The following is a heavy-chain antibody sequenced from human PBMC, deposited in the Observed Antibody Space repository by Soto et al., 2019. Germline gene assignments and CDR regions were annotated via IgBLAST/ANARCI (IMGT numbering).Heavy chain of an antibody. J-gene: IGHJ4*02. CDR3: AKTHYDILTGDRTSAFDY. CDR2: ISGSGGST. V-gene: IGHV3-23*01. Sequence: GGSLRLSCAASGFTFSSYAMSWVRQAPGKGLEWVSAISGSGGSTYYADSVKGRFTNSRDNSKNTLYLQMNSLRAEDTAVYYCAKTHYDILTGDRTSAFDYWGQGTLVTVSS. D-gene: IGHD3-9*01. CDR1: GFTFSSYA.